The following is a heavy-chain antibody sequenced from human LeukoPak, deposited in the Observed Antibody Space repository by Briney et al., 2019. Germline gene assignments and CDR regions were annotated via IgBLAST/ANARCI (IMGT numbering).Heavy chain of an antibody. CDR3: SRGTGFDS. V-gene: IGHV4-38-2*02. J-gene: IGHJ5*01. CDR2: VYHSGAT. Sequence: SETLSLTCTVSSFSISSGYYWGWIREPPGKGLEGIGDVYHSGATNYDPSLKSRVAISGDTSKNQLSLKLSSVTAADTAVYYCSRGTGFDSWGQGTLVTVSS. D-gene: IGHD1/OR15-1a*01. CDR1: SFSISSGYY.